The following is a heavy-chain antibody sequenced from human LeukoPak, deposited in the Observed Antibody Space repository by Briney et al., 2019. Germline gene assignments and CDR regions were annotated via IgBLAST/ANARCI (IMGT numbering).Heavy chain of an antibody. V-gene: IGHV3-23*01. Sequence: PGVSLRLSCAASGFPYSNYAMTWVRQAPGKGRERVSGISDSGDRTYYADSVKGRFTISRDNSKNMLYLQMNSLRVEDTALYYCAKGLGTSGDHDYWGQGTMVTVSS. J-gene: IGHJ4*02. CDR3: AKGLGTSGDHDY. CDR2: ISDSGDRT. CDR1: GFPYSNYA. D-gene: IGHD2-8*01.